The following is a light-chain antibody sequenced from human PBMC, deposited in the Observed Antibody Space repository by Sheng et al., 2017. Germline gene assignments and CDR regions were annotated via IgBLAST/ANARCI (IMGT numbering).Light chain of an antibody. Sequence: QSALTQPPSASGSPGQSVTISCTGTYSDVGVYQHVSWYQQHPGKAPKLLIYGNNNRPSGSRDRFSGSKSGTSASLAITGLQAEDEADYYCQSYDNSLSGSVFGTGTKVTVL. CDR2: GNN. CDR3: QSYDNSLSGSV. V-gene: IGLV2-8*01. J-gene: IGLJ1*01. CDR1: YSDVGVYQH.